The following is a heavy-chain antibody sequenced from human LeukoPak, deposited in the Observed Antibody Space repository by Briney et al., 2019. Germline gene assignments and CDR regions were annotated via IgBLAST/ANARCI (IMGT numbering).Heavy chain of an antibody. Sequence: SQNLSFNSTVSSGSISSGGYYRSSLRQHPEKSLEWIGYIYYSVSTYYNPSLKSQVTISVDTSKNQFSLKLSSVTAADTGVYYCARHRRGYSYGPTDPRYYFDYWGQGTLVTVSS. CDR3: ARHRRGYSYGPTDPRYYFDY. CDR2: IYYSVST. CDR1: SGSISSGGYY. J-gene: IGHJ4*02. D-gene: IGHD5-18*01. V-gene: IGHV4-31*01.